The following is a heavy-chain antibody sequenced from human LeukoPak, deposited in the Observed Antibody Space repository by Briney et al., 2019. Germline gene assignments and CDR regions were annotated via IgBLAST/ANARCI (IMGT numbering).Heavy chain of an antibody. J-gene: IGHJ2*01. Sequence: GALRLSCAASGFTFSSYWMTWVRQAPGKGLEWVGNIKQDGSKKYYVDSVKGRFTISRDNAKNSLYVQMNSLRAEDTAVYYCARGPHDSSGYYLTLWGRGTPVTVSS. CDR3: ARGPHDSSGYYLTL. V-gene: IGHV3-7*01. CDR2: IKQDGSKK. CDR1: GFTFSSYW. D-gene: IGHD3-22*01.